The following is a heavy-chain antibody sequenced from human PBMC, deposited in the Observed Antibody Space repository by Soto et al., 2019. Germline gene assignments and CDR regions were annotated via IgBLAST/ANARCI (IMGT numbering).Heavy chain of an antibody. CDR2: IRSNIDGGTT. CDR3: TKDRDLSFDY. J-gene: IGHJ4*02. V-gene: IGHV3-15*07. CDR1: GFNFKNVW. Sequence: EVQLVESGGGLVKPGGSLRLSCTTSGFNFKNVWLNWVRQAPGKGLEWVGRIRSNIDGGTTDYAAPVKGRFTILRDDSKSTLYLQMNSLNTEDTAMYYCTKDRDLSFDYWGQGALVTVSS.